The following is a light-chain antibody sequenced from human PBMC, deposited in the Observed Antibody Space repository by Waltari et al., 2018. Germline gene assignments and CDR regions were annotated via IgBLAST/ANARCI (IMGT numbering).Light chain of an antibody. V-gene: IGKV1-5*03. CDR1: QSISSW. CDR3: QQYNSAPWT. CDR2: KAS. J-gene: IGKJ1*01. Sequence: DIQMTQSPSTLSASVGDRVTITCRARQSISSWLAWYQQKPGKAPKLLIYKASSLESGFPSRFSGSGSGTEFTLTISSLQPDDFATYYCQQYNSAPWTFGQGTKVEIK.